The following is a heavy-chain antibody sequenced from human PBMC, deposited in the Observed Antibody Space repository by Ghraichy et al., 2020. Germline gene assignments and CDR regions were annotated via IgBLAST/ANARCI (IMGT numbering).Heavy chain of an antibody. CDR3: ARVGRDGSGSYSPHPNYYYYGMDV. J-gene: IGHJ6*02. CDR1: GGTFSSYA. CDR2: IIPILGIA. V-gene: IGHV1-69*04. Sequence: SVKVSCKASGGTFSSYAISWVRQAPGQGLEWMGRIIPILGIANYAQKFQGRVTITADKSTSTAYMELSSLRSEDTAVYYCARVGRDGSGSYSPHPNYYYYGMDVWGQGTTVTVSS. D-gene: IGHD3-10*01.